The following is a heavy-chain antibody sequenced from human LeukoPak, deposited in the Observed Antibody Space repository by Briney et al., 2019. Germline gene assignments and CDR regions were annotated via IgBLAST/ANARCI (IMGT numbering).Heavy chain of an antibody. CDR1: GFTFSSYG. D-gene: IGHD3-22*01. CDR3: AKVPYGSSGPFDY. J-gene: IGHJ4*02. V-gene: IGHV3-30*18. CDR2: ISYDGSNK. Sequence: GGSLRLSCAASGFTFSSYGMHWVRQAPGKGLEWVAVISYDGSNKYYADSVKGRFTISRDNSKNTLYLQMNSLRAEDTAVYYCAKVPYGSSGPFDYWGQGTLVTVSS.